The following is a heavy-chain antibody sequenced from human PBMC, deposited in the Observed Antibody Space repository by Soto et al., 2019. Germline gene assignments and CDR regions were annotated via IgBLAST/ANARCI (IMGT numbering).Heavy chain of an antibody. Sequence: GEPLKISCKGSGYSFTSYWISWVRQMPGKGLDWMWRIDPSDSYTNYSPSFQGHVTISAXXXIXXXYXQXXXLKASDTAMYYCARRMSLYYYYGMDVWGQGTTDTVSS. V-gene: IGHV5-10-1*01. CDR2: IDPSDSYT. CDR1: GYSFTSYW. J-gene: IGHJ6*02. CDR3: ARRMSLYYYYGMDV.